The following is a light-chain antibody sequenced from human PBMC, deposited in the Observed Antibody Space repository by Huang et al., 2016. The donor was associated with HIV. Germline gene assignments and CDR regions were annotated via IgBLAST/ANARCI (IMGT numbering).Light chain of an antibody. CDR1: QRGSSN. CDR2: AAS. CDR3: QQYNNWPRT. J-gene: IGKJ1*01. Sequence: ASTRAGSPGERAPLSCSASQRGSSNLTVYQQKPGQAPRRLLDAASTRATGIPARFSGSGSGTEFTLTISSLQSEDFAVYYCQQYNNWPRTFGQGTKVEIK. V-gene: IGKV3-15*01.